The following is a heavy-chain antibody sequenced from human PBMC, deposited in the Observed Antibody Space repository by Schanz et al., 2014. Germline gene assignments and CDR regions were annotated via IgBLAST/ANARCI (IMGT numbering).Heavy chain of an antibody. J-gene: IGHJ3*02. CDR1: GYTFIDYY. CDR3: AFDRDDAYDI. CDR2: IYLSDGST. D-gene: IGHD3-9*01. V-gene: IGHV1-46*01. Sequence: QVHLEQSGAEVKKPGASVKVSCKASGYTFIDYYMHWVRQAPGQGLEWMGRIYLSDGSTRYAQKFQGRVTVTRDTSTTTVYMDLSSLISEDTAVYYCAFDRDDAYDIWGQGTTVTVSS.